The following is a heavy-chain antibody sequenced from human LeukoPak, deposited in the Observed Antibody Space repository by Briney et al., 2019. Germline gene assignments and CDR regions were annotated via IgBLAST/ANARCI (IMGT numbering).Heavy chain of an antibody. CDR3: AISGYSYGYWGYFDY. J-gene: IGHJ4*02. V-gene: IGHV1-2*02. CDR2: INPNSGGT. D-gene: IGHD5-18*01. Sequence: ASVKVSCKASGYTFTGYYMHWVRQAPGQGLEWMGWINPNSGGTNYAQKFQGRVTMTTDTSTSTAYMELRSLRSDDTAVYYCAISGYSYGYWGYFDYWGQGTLVTVSS. CDR1: GYTFTGYY.